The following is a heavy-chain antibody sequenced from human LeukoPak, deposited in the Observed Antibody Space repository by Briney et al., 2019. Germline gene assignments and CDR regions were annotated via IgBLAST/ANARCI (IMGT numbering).Heavy chain of an antibody. CDR1: GFTFSDYY. CDR3: ARDLKYYYDSSGYPSMDV. CDR2: ISSSGSTI. J-gene: IGHJ6*02. V-gene: IGHV3-11*04. Sequence: GGSLRLSCAASGFTFSDYYMSWIRQAPGKGLEWVSYISSSGSTIYYADSVKGRFTISRDNAKNSLYLQMNSLRAEDTAVYYCARDLKYYYDSSGYPSMDVWGQGTTVTVSS. D-gene: IGHD3-22*01.